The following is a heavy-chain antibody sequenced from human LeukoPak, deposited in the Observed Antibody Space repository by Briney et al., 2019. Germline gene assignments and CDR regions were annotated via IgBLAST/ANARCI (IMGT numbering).Heavy chain of an antibody. CDR2: ISGGDGTT. J-gene: IGHJ4*02. CDR3: AKAGSLDIAARQNY. CDR1: GFTFSNYA. V-gene: IGHV3-23*01. Sequence: PGGSLRLSCAASGFTFSNYAMNWVCQAPGKGLEWVSGISGGDGTTFYADSVKGRFTISRDNSKNTLYLQMNSLRAEDTAVYYYAKAGSLDIAARQNYWGQGTLVTVSS. D-gene: IGHD6-6*01.